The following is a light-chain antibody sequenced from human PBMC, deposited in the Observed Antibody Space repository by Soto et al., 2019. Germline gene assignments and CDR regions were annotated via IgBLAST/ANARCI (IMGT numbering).Light chain of an antibody. CDR3: ASWDDSLSGYV. Sequence: QAVVTQPPSASGNPGQRLTISCSGSTSNILRNYVYWYRQLPGTAPRLLISMNDQRPSGVPDRFSGSKSGTSASLAISGLRSEDEAGYYCASWDDSLSGYVFGTGTKLTVL. J-gene: IGLJ1*01. CDR2: MND. CDR1: TSNILRNY. V-gene: IGLV1-47*01.